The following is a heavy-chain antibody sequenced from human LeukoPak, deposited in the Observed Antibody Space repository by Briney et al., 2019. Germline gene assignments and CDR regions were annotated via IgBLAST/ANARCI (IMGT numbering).Heavy chain of an antibody. D-gene: IGHD3-10*01. J-gene: IGHJ4*02. CDR3: TTELWFGELLFDY. CDR2: IKSKTDGGTT. V-gene: IGHV3-15*01. Sequence: PGGSLRLSCAASGFTFSNAWMSWVRQAPGEGLEWVGRIKSKTDGGTTDYAAPVKGRFTISRDDSKNTLYLQMNSLETEDTAVYYCTTELWFGELLFDYWGQGTLVTVSS. CDR1: GFTFSNAW.